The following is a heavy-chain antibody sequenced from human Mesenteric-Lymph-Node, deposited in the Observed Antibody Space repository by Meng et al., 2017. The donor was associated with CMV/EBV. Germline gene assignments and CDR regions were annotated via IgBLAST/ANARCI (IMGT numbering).Heavy chain of an antibody. Sequence: GESLKISCAASGFSFSSYWMSWVRQAPGKGLEWVANIKQDGSEEYYVDSVKGRFTISRDNAKNSLYLQMNSLRAEDTALYYCAKDQQGQWLGDAFYMWGQGTMVTVSS. V-gene: IGHV3-7*03. J-gene: IGHJ3*02. CDR3: AKDQQGQWLGDAFYM. CDR2: IKQDGSEE. CDR1: GFSFSSYW. D-gene: IGHD6-19*01.